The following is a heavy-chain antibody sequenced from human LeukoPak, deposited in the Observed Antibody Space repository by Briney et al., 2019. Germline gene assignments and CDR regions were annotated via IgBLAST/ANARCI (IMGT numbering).Heavy chain of an antibody. V-gene: IGHV3-48*01. CDR2: ISSRSDFI. J-gene: IGHJ6*04. CDR1: GFIFSKNN. D-gene: IGHD3-10*02. CDR3: AELGITMIGGV. Sequence: GGSLRLSCVAYGFIFSKNNMNWVRQAPGKGLEWVSYISSRSDFIYYADSVKGRFTISRDNTQKSLCLQMNSLRAEDTAVYYCAELGITMIGGVWGKGTTVTISS.